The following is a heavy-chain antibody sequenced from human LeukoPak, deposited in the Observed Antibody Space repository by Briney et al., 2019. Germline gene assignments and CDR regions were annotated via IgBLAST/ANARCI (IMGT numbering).Heavy chain of an antibody. D-gene: IGHD3-10*01. Sequence: SETLSLTCTVSGGSISSGSYYWSWIRQPAGKGLEWIGRIYTSGSTNYNPSLKSRVTISVDTSKNQFSLELSSVTAADTAVYYCARDYYGSGSYAYYYYYMDVWGKGTTVTVSS. CDR2: IYTSGST. V-gene: IGHV4-61*02. CDR3: ARDYYGSGSYAYYYYYMDV. CDR1: GGSISSGSYY. J-gene: IGHJ6*03.